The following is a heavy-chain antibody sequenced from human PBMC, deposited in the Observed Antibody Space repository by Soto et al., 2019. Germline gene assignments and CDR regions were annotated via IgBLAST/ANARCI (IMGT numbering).Heavy chain of an antibody. V-gene: IGHV4-34*01. CDR2: ITDRGST. J-gene: IGHJ4*02. CDR3: ARGVVRRVIIQYTSFFDY. CDR1: GGSFSGYY. Sequence: ETLSLTCAVYGGSFSGYYWSWIRQSPGKGLEWIAEITDRGSTNYNPSLKSRVTISVDTSKNQFSLKMTSVTAADTAVYYCARGVVRRVIIQYTSFFDYWGLGTLVTVSS. D-gene: IGHD3-10*01.